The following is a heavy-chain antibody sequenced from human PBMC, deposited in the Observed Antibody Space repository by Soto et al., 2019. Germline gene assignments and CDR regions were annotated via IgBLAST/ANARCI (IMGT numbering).Heavy chain of an antibody. CDR1: GFTFSSYS. CDR2: ISSSSSYI. V-gene: IGHV3-21*01. CDR3: ARKKDLRGPYYYGMDV. J-gene: IGHJ6*02. D-gene: IGHD2-15*01. Sequence: EVQLVESGGGLVKPGGSLRLSCAASGFTFSSYSMNWVRQAPGKGLEWVSSISSSSSYIYYADSVKGQFTIARDNAKNSLYLQMNSLRAEDTAVYYCARKKDLRGPYYYGMDVWGQGTTVTVSS.